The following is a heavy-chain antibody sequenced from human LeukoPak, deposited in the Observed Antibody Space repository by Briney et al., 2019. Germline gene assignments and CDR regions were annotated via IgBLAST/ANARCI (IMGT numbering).Heavy chain of an antibody. J-gene: IGHJ4*02. D-gene: IGHD1-26*01. CDR1: GFSFSDSW. CDR2: IAHDGSEK. Sequence: GGSLRLSCAASGFSFSDSWMGWVRQAPGKGLEWVANIAHDGSEKKYVESVKGHFTISRDNAKNTLYLQVNSLRDEDTAVYYCARPSQYSGSYFDSWGQGTLVTVSS. CDR3: ARPSQYSGSYFDS. V-gene: IGHV3-7*01.